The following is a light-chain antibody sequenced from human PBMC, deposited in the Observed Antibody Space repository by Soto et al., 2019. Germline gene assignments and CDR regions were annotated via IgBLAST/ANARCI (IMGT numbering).Light chain of an antibody. Sequence: DIMLTQSPGPLSLSPGERATLSCRPRQSVSSSYFAWYQQKPGQAPRLLIYGASNRATGIPDRFSGSGSGTHFTLTISRLEPGDFAVYYCQQYGSSPLFTFGPGTKVDIK. CDR2: GAS. CDR3: QQYGSSPLFT. CDR1: QSVSSSY. V-gene: IGKV3-20*01. J-gene: IGKJ3*01.